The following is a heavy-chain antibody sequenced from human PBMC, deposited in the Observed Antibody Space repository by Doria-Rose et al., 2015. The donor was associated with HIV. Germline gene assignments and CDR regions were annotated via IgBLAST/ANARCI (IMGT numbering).Heavy chain of an antibody. Sequence: QITLKEPGPVLVKPTETLTLTCTVSGVSLSSPGMGVSWIRQPPGKALEWLANIFSDDERSYKASLKSRLTISRSTSRSQVVITMTDMDPVDTATYYCARIKSSRWYHKYYFDFWGQGTLVIVSA. CDR2: IFSDDER. V-gene: IGHV2-26*01. D-gene: IGHD6-13*01. CDR1: GVSLSSPGMG. J-gene: IGHJ4*02. CDR3: ARIKSSRWYHKYYFDF.